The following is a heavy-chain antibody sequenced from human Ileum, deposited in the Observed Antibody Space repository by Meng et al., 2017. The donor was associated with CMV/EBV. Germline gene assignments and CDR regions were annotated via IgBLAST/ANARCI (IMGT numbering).Heavy chain of an antibody. V-gene: IGHV3-23*01. J-gene: IGHJ1*01. CDR2: ISGSGGST. Sequence: GGSLRLSCAASGFTFSSYAMSWVRQAPGKGLEWVSAISGSGGSTYYADSVKGRFTISRDNSKNTLYLQMNSLRAEDTAVYYCAKDLVPAAIGRSEYFQHWGQGTLVTSPQ. D-gene: IGHD2-2*01. CDR1: GFTFSSYA. CDR3: AKDLVPAAIGRSEYFQH.